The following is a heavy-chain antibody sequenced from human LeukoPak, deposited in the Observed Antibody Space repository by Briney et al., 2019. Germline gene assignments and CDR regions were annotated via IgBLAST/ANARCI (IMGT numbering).Heavy chain of an antibody. V-gene: IGHV3-49*03. CDR3: TRGRKVVTVFVVPAPWFSDL. J-gene: IGHJ2*01. D-gene: IGHD2-2*01. CDR2: IRSKTYGGTT. CDR1: GFSFEDYD. Sequence: GGSLRLSCTASGFSFEDYDINWIRQAPGKGLEWLGFIRSKTYGGTTEYAASVKGRFTISRDDSKTIAYLQMNSLQSGDTAIHYCTRGRKVVTVFVVPAPWFSDLWGRGTLVTVSS.